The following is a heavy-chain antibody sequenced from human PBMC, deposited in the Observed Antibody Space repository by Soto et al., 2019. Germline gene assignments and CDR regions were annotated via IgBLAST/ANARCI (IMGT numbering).Heavy chain of an antibody. D-gene: IGHD3-3*01. CDR3: AKDRENDFWSGYSPPSFDY. CDR1: GFTFSSYA. V-gene: IGHV3-23*01. CDR2: ISGSGGST. J-gene: IGHJ4*02. Sequence: EVQLLESGGGLVQPGGSLRLSCAASGFTFSSYAMSWVRQAPGKGLEWVSAISGSGGSTYYADSVKGRFTISRDNSKNTLYLQMNSLRAEDTAVYYCAKDRENDFWSGYSPPSFDYWGQGTLVTVSS.